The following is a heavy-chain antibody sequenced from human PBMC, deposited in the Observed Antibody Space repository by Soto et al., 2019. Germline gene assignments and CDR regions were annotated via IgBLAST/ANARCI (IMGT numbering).Heavy chain of an antibody. CDR1: GFTFSDYY. Sequence: QVQLVESGGGLVKPGGSLRLSCAASGFTFSDYYMSWIRQAPGKGLEWVSYISSSGTIISDTDSVKGRFTISRDNAKNSLYLQMNSLRAEYTAVYYCARDLGYYDSSGYFDYWCQGTLVTVSS. V-gene: IGHV3-11*01. J-gene: IGHJ4*02. D-gene: IGHD3-22*01. CDR2: ISSSGTII. CDR3: ARDLGYYDSSGYFDY.